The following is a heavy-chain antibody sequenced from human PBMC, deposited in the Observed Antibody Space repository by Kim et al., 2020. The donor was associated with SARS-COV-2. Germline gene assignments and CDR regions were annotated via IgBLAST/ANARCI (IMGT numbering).Heavy chain of an antibody. J-gene: IGHJ4*02. V-gene: IGHV1-18*01. CDR3: ARDLRHSRGPVIMGFELGY. D-gene: IGHD1-26*01. CDR1: GYTFTSYG. CDR2: ISAYNGNT. Sequence: ASVKVSCKASGYTFTSYGISWVRQAPGQGLEWMGWISAYNGNTNYAQKLQGRVTMTTDTSTSTAYMELRSLRSDDTAVYYCARDLRHSRGPVIMGFELGYWGQGTLVTVSS.